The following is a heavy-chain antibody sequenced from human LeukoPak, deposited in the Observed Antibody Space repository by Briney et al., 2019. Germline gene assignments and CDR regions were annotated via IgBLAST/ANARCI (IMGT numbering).Heavy chain of an antibody. CDR3: ASSPRYDLFDY. V-gene: IGHV4-59*08. J-gene: IGHJ4*02. D-gene: IGHD3-16*01. CDR1: GGSLSSDY. CDR2: IYYSGNT. Sequence: TSETLSLTCTVSGGSLSSDYWTWIRQPPGKRLQWIGYIYYSGNTNYNPSLKSRVTISVDTSKNQFSLKLSSVTAADTAVYYCASSPRYDLFDYWGQGTLVTVSS.